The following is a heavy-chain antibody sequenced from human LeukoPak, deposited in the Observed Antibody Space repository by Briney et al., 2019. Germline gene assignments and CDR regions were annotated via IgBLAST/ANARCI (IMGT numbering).Heavy chain of an antibody. CDR2: IYPSDSDT. CDR1: GYNFATYW. CDR3: ARRYGHGIHV. D-gene: IGHD4-17*01. Sequence: GESLQISCKGSGYNFATYWIDWVRQMPGKGLEWVGIIYPSDSDTRYSPSFQGQVTISADKPISTAYLQWSSLKASDTAIYYCARRYGHGIHVRGQGTTVTVSS. J-gene: IGHJ6*02. V-gene: IGHV5-51*01.